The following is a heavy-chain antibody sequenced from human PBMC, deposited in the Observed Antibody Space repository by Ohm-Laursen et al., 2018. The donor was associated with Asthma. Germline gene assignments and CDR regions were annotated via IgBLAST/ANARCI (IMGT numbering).Heavy chain of an antibody. V-gene: IGHV3-30*18. J-gene: IGHJ6*02. CDR2: ISYDGSNK. CDR3: AKGRSYDFWSGYPLYYYYYGMDV. Sequence: SLRLSCAASGFTFSSYGMHWVRQAPGKGLEWVAVISYDGSNKYYADSVKGRFTISRDNSKNTLYLQMNSLRAEDTAVYYCAKGRSYDFWSGYPLYYYYYGMDVWGQGTTVTVSS. D-gene: IGHD3-3*01. CDR1: GFTFSSYG.